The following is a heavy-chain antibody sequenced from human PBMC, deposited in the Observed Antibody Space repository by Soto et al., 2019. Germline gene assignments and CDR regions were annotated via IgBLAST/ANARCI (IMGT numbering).Heavy chain of an antibody. J-gene: IGHJ5*02. V-gene: IGHV1-18*01. CDR2: ISAYNGNT. CDR1: GYTFASYG. CDR3: AKDPLHNILTGYRAGVINWFDP. D-gene: IGHD3-9*01. Sequence: GASVKVSCKASGYTFASYGISWVRQAPGQGLEWMGWISAYNGNTNYAQKLQGRVTMTTDTSTSTAYMELSSLRAEDTAVYYCAKDPLHNILTGYRAGVINWFDPWGQGTLVTVSS.